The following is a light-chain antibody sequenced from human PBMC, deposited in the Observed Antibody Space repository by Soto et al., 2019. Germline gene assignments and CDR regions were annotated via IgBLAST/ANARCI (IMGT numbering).Light chain of an antibody. CDR2: AAS. CDR1: ERVSGSY. J-gene: IGKJ1*01. Sequence: EIVLTQSPGTLSLSPGASATLSCRASERVSGSYLAWFQQRPGQAPRLLIYAASSRPTGIPDRFGGSGSGTDFTLTIRRLEPEDFAVYYCQQYGTSAPWTFGQGTRVEIK. CDR3: QQYGTSAPWT. V-gene: IGKV3-20*01.